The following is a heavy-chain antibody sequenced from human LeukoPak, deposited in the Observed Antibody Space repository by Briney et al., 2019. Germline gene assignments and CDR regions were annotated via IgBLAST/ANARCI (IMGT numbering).Heavy chain of an antibody. CDR1: GFTFSSYA. D-gene: IGHD4-17*01. Sequence: GGSLRLSCSASGFTFSSYAMHWVRQAPGKGVEYVSAISSNGGSTYYADSVKGRFTISRDNSKNTLYLQMSSLRAEDTAVYYCYGDYVGWFDPWGQGTLVTVSS. CDR2: ISSNGGST. CDR3: YGDYVGWFDP. J-gene: IGHJ5*02. V-gene: IGHV3-64D*09.